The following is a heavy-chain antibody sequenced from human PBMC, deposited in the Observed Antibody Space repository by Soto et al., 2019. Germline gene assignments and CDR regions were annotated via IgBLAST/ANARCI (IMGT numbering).Heavy chain of an antibody. CDR3: ARDRYGSWYSDAFGV. Sequence: SETLSLTCAVSGGSISSSNWWSWVRQPPGKGLEWIGKIYHSGSTNYNPSLKSRVTISVDKSKNQFSLKLSSVTAADTAVYYCARDRYGSWYSDAFGVWGQGTMVTVSS. J-gene: IGHJ3*01. CDR2: IYHSGST. V-gene: IGHV4-4*02. D-gene: IGHD6-13*01. CDR1: GGSISSSNW.